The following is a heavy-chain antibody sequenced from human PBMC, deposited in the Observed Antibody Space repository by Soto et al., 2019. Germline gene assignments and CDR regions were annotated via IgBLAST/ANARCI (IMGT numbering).Heavy chain of an antibody. CDR2: IYWDDDK. CDR1: GFSLSTSGVG. V-gene: IGHV2-5*02. Sequence: QVTLKESGHTLVKPTQTLTLTCTFSGFSLSTSGVGVGWIRQPPGKALEWLALIYWDDDKRFSPSRKTRLTIAKAPSTNQVVLTLTNLDPVDTATYYCARLHFWYFDLWGRGTLVTVSS. CDR3: ARLHFWYFDL. J-gene: IGHJ2*01.